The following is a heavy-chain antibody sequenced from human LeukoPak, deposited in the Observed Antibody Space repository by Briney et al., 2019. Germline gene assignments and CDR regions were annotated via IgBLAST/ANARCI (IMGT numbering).Heavy chain of an antibody. CDR2: ISGSRGST. CDR3: ATNVDTSDDY. V-gene: IGHV3-23*01. Sequence: PGGSLRLSCAASGFTFSIYAMSWVRQAPGKGLEWVSAISGSRGSTYYADSVKGRFTISRDNSKNTLYLQMNSLRAEDTALYYCATNVDTSDDYWGQGTLVTVSS. D-gene: IGHD5-18*01. CDR1: GFTFSIYA. J-gene: IGHJ4*02.